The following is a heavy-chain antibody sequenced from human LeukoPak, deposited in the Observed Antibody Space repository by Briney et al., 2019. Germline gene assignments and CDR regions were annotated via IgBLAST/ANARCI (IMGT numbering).Heavy chain of an antibody. V-gene: IGHV3-7*01. CDR2: IREDGSEK. CDR1: GFTFSSYW. D-gene: IGHD6-13*01. Sequence: GGSLRLSCAASGFTFSSYWMTWVRQAPGKGLEWVVNIREDGSEKYYVDSVKGRFTVSRDNAKNSLYLQVDSLRAEDTAVYYCARDRPRSNSSWGQGTLVTVSS. J-gene: IGHJ4*02. CDR3: ARDRPRSNSS.